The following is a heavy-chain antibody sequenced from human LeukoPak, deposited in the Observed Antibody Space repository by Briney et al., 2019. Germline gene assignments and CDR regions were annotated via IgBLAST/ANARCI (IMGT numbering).Heavy chain of an antibody. D-gene: IGHD3-22*01. J-gene: IGHJ4*02. CDR2: IRSSTTYV. V-gene: IGHV3-11*06. Sequence: GRSLRLSCAASGFTFSDYYMSWIRQAPGKGLEWVSSIRSSTTYVYYADSAKGRFTISRDNAKNSLYLQMNSLRAEDTAVYYCARDSLTMIVGRQKRGLDYWGQGTLVTVSS. CDR1: GFTFSDYY. CDR3: ARDSLTMIVGRQKRGLDY.